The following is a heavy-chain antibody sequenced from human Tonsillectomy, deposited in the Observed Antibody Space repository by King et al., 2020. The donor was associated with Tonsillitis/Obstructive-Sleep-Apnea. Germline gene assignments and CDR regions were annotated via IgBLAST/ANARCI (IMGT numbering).Heavy chain of an antibody. V-gene: IGHV3-23*04. J-gene: IGHJ4*02. CDR1: GFTFNSYA. CDR3: AKDPRYNWNDQTSLYYFDY. Sequence: DVQLVESGGGLVQPGGSLRLSCAASGFTFNSYAMSWVRQAPGKGLEWVSGISGNVVSTYYADSVQGRFTIPRDNSKNTLYLQMNSRRAEDTAVYFCAKDPRYNWNDQTSLYYFDYWGQGTLVTVSS. D-gene: IGHD1-20*01. CDR2: ISGNVVST.